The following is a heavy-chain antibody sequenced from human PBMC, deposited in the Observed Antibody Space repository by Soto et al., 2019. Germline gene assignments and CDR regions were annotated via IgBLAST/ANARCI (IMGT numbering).Heavy chain of an antibody. CDR1: GGSVSSVSYY. D-gene: IGHD6-19*01. CDR3: ARTVAGNLLSVFDY. Sequence: SETLSLTCTVSGGSVSSVSYYWSWIRQPPGKGLEWIGYINDRGSTNYNPSLKRRVTQTVHTSKNQFSLKLSSVTAAVSSVYYCARTVAGNLLSVFDYWGQGTLVTVSS. J-gene: IGHJ4*02. CDR2: INDRGST. V-gene: IGHV4-61*01.